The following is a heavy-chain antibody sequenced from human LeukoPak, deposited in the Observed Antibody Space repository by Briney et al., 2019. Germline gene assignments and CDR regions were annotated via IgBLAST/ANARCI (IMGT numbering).Heavy chain of an antibody. CDR1: GGSISGYY. V-gene: IGHV4-59*01. J-gene: IGHJ3*02. CDR2: IYYSGAT. CDR3: ARTLKTAGTSDAFDI. D-gene: IGHD6-13*01. Sequence: SETLSLTCTVSGGSISGYYWSWIRQPPGKGLEWIGYIYYSGATNYNPSLKSRVTISVDTSKNQFSLKLSSVTAADTAVYYCARTLKTAGTSDAFDIWGQGTMVTVSS.